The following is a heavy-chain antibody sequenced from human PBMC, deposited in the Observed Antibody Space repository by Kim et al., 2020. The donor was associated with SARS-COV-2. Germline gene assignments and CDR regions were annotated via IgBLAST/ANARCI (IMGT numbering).Heavy chain of an antibody. CDR3: ARGYSCSWYWAFDI. Sequence: GGSLRLSCAASGFTFSSYDMHWVRQATGKGLEWVSAIGTAGDTYYPGSVKGRFTISRENAKNSLYLQMNSLRAGDTAVYYCARGYSCSWYWAFDIWGQGTMVTVCS. D-gene: IGHD6-13*01. J-gene: IGHJ3*02. CDR1: GFTFSSYD. CDR2: IGTAGDT. V-gene: IGHV3-13*01.